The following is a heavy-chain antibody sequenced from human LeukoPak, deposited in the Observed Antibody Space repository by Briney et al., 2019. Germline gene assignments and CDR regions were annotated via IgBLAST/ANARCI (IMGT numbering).Heavy chain of an antibody. V-gene: IGHV4-4*02. CDR1: GGSISSSNW. Sequence: SETLSLTCAVSGGSISSSNWWSWVRQPPGKGLEWIGYIYHSGSTYYNPSLKSRVTTSVDRSKNQFSLKLSSVTAADTAVYYCAGRDIVVVPAAIGRDYWGQGTLVTVSS. CDR2: IYHSGST. D-gene: IGHD2-2*01. J-gene: IGHJ4*02. CDR3: AGRDIVVVPAAIGRDY.